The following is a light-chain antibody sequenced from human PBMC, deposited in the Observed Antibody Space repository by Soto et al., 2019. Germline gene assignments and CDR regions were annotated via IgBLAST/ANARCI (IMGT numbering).Light chain of an antibody. V-gene: IGKV3-15*01. CDR3: QQYNNWPRT. Sequence: ETVMTQSPATLSVSPGERATLSCRASQSVSSNLAWYQQKPGQAPRLLISGASTRATGIPARFSGSGSGTEFTLTFSSLQSEDFAVYYCQQYNNWPRTFGQGTKVDIK. J-gene: IGKJ1*01. CDR2: GAS. CDR1: QSVSSN.